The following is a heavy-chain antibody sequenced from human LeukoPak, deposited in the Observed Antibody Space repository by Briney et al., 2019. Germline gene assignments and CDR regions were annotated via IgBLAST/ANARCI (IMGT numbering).Heavy chain of an antibody. J-gene: IGHJ4*02. D-gene: IGHD1-14*01. CDR1: GFTLSSYN. CDR3: ARDSGAST. CDR2: IRNSGNTI. Sequence: GGSLRLSCAVSGFTLSSYNMNWVRQAPGKGLGWVSYIRNSGNTIYYADSVKGRFTISRDNAKNSLYLQMNSLRAEDTAVYYCARDSGASTWGQGTLVTVSS. V-gene: IGHV3-48*03.